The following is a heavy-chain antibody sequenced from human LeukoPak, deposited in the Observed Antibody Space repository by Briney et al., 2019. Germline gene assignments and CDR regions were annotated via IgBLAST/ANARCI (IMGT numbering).Heavy chain of an antibody. V-gene: IGHV3-21*01. Sequence: PGGSLRLSCAASGFTFSSYSMNWVRQAPGKGLEWVSSISSSSSYIYYADSVKGRFTISRDNAKNSLYLQMNSLRAEDTAVYYCARDRRRANWELTRLYYFDYWGQGTLVTVSS. D-gene: IGHD1-26*01. CDR2: ISSSSSYI. J-gene: IGHJ4*02. CDR1: GFTFSSYS. CDR3: ARDRRRANWELTRLYYFDY.